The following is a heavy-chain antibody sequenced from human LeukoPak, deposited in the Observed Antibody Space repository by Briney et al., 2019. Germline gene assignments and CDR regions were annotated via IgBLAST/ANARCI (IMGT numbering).Heavy chain of an antibody. V-gene: IGHV1-18*01. J-gene: IGHJ6*03. CDR3: ARVRGYSYGFYYYYYYMDV. CDR2: ISAYNGNT. D-gene: IGHD5-18*01. Sequence: ASVKVSCKASGYTFTSYGISWVRQAPGQGLEWMGWISAYNGNTNYAQKLQGRVTMTTDTSTSTAYMELRSLRSDDTAVYYCARVRGYSYGFYYYYYYMDVWGKGTTVTISS. CDR1: GYTFTSYG.